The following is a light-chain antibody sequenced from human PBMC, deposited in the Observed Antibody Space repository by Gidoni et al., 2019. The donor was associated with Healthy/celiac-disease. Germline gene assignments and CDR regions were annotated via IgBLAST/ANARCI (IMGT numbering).Light chain of an antibody. CDR1: QGIRND. V-gene: IGKV1-6*01. CDR2: AAS. CDR3: LQDYNYPRT. J-gene: IGKJ1*01. Sequence: AIQMTQSPSSLSASVGDRVTIICRASQGIRNDLGWYQKKTGKAPQLLLYAASSLQSGVPSKFSGSGSGTDFTLTISSLQPEDFATYYCLQDYNYPRTFGQGTKVEIK.